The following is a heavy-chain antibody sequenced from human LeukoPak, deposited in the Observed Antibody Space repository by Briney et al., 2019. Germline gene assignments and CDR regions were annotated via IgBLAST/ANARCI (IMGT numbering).Heavy chain of an antibody. CDR1: GYTFTSYG. CDR2: ISAYNGNT. D-gene: IGHD6-6*01. CDR3: ASSSSEYYYYMDV. V-gene: IGHV1-18*01. J-gene: IGHJ6*03. Sequence: GASVKVSCKXSGYTFTSYGISWVRQAPRQGLEWMGRISAYNGNTNYSQKLQGRVTMTTDTSTSTAYMELRSLRSDDTAVYYCASSSSEYYYYMDVWGKGTTVTVSS.